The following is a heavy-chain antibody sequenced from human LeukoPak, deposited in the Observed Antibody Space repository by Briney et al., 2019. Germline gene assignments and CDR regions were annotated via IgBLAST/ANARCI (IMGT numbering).Heavy chain of an antibody. D-gene: IGHD5-18*01. V-gene: IGHV4-30-4*07. CDR2: IFDIGSI. CDR1: GGSISSGGYS. CDR3: ARSGYSYSAAFDI. Sequence: SQTLSLTCAVSGGSISSGGYSWSWIRQPPGKGLDWIGSIFDIGSITYNPSLRSRLTISVDTSKNQFSLKLSSVTAADTAVYYCARSGYSYSAAFDIWGQGTMVTVSS. J-gene: IGHJ3*02.